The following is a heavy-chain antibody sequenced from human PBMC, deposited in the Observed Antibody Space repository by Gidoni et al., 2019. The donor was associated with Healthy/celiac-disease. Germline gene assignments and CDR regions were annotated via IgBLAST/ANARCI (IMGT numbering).Heavy chain of an antibody. D-gene: IGHD4-17*01. J-gene: IGHJ4*02. CDR1: GFTFTSYA. CDR3: AKDLYTVTTGVDY. CDR2: ISGSGGST. V-gene: IGHV3-23*01. Sequence: EVPLLASGGSLVQPGGSLRLSCAASGFTFTSYAMSWVRQAPGKGLECVSAISGSGGSTYYADSVKSRFTISRDNSKNTLYLQMNSLRAEDTAVYYCAKDLYTVTTGVDYWGQGTLVTVSS.